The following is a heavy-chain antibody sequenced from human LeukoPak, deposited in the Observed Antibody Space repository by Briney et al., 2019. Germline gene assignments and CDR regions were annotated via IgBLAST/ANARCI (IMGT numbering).Heavy chain of an antibody. CDR3: ARRDTGYYYFDS. J-gene: IGHJ4*02. V-gene: IGHV5-51*01. Sequence: GESLRISCKGSGYNFAEYWIAWVRQMPGKGLEWMGIIYPDDSDTRYNPSVQGQVTISADKSISTAYLQWNSLKASDSAMYYCARRDTGYYYFDSWGQGVLVSVSS. D-gene: IGHD5-12*01. CDR1: GYNFAEYW. CDR2: IYPDDSDT.